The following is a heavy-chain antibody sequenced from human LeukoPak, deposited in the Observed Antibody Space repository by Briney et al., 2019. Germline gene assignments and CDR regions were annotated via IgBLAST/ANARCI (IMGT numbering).Heavy chain of an antibody. CDR2: IKQDGSEK. J-gene: IGHJ6*03. CDR1: GFTFSSYW. CDR3: ARDSIAAAGPFYYYMDV. V-gene: IGHV3-7*01. Sequence: PGGSLRLSCAVSGFTFSSYWMSWVRQAPGKGLEWVANIKQDGSEKYYVDSVKGRFTISRDNAKNSLYLQMNSLGAEDTAVYYCARDSIAAAGPFYYYMDVWGKGTTVTVSS. D-gene: IGHD6-13*01.